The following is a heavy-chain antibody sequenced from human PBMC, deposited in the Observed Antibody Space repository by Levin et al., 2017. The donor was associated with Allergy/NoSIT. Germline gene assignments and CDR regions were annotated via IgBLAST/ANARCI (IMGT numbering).Heavy chain of an antibody. J-gene: IGHJ6*02. V-gene: IGHV1-2*02. CDR2: INPNSGGT. CDR1: GYTFTGYY. D-gene: IGHD6-13*01. Sequence: GESLKISCKASGYTFTGYYMHWVRQAPGQGLEWMGWINPNSGGTNYAQKFQGRVTMTRDTSISTAYMELSRLRSDDTAVYYCARVAVSSSWYRNDYGMDVWGQGTTVTVSS. CDR3: ARVAVSSSWYRNDYGMDV.